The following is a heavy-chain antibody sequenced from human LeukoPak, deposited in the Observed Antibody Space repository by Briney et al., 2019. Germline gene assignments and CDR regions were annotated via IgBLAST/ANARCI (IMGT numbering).Heavy chain of an antibody. CDR1: GFTFSTYA. Sequence: RGSLRLSCAASGFTFSTYAMSWVRQAPGKGLEWVSAINDSGGSTYYADSVKGRFTISRDNSKNTLYLQMNSLRAEDTAVYYCAKPAISSRGWYYDYWGQGTLVTVSS. CDR3: AKPAISSRGWYYDY. J-gene: IGHJ4*02. D-gene: IGHD6-19*01. V-gene: IGHV3-23*01. CDR2: INDSGGST.